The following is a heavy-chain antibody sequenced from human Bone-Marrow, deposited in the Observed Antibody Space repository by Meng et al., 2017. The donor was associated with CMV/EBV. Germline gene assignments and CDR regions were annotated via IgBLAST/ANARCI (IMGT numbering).Heavy chain of an antibody. CDR3: ARVREGHYFDY. Sequence: SCAASRFHFISYGMNWVRQNPGKGLEWVSSISSSSRYMYCADSVKGRFAISRDNAKNSLYLQMDSLRAEDTAVYYCARVREGHYFDYWGQGTLVTVSS. D-gene: IGHD1-26*01. J-gene: IGHJ4*02. CDR2: ISSSSRYM. CDR1: RFHFISYG. V-gene: IGHV3-21*01.